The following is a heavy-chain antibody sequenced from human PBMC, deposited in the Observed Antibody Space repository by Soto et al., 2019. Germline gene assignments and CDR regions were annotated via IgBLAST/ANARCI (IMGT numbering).Heavy chain of an antibody. D-gene: IGHD6-19*01. Sequence: GGSLRLSCAASGFTFSSYTMSWVRQAPGKGLEWVSTISGSGGRTYYADSVKGRFTISRDNSQSMLYLQMNSLRAEDTAVYYCAKDLGDVPGTGDGFDYWGQGTLVTVSS. V-gene: IGHV3-23*01. J-gene: IGHJ4*02. CDR1: GFTFSSYT. CDR3: AKDLGDVPGTGDGFDY. CDR2: ISGSGGRT.